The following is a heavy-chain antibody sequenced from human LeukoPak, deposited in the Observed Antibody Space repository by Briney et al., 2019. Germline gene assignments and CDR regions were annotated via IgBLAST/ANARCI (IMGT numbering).Heavy chain of an antibody. V-gene: IGHV1-8*03. CDR3: ARDVFAEYNTHHKFDP. CDR1: GYTFTSYD. CDR2: MNPNSGNV. D-gene: IGHD1-14*01. Sequence: ASVKVSCKASGYTFTSYDINWVRQATGQGLEWMGWMNPNSGNVGFAQKFQGRVTITRNTSLSTAYMELSSLRADDTAVYYCARDVFAEYNTHHKFDPWGQGTLVTVSS. J-gene: IGHJ5*02.